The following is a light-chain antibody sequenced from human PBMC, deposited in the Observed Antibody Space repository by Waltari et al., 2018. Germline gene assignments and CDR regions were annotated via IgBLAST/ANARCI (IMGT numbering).Light chain of an antibody. CDR2: AAS. CDR3: QQSYSTPTT. J-gene: IGKJ4*01. Sequence: DIQLTQSPSSLSASVGDRVNITCRASQSISSYLNWYQQKPGKAPKLLIYAASSLQSGVPSRFSGSGSGTDFTLTISSLQPEEFATYYCQQSYSTPTTFGGGTKVEIK. V-gene: IGKV1-39*01. CDR1: QSISSY.